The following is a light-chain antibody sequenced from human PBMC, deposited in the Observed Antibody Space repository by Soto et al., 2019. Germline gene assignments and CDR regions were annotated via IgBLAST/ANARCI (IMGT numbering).Light chain of an antibody. V-gene: IGKV3-11*01. CDR2: DTT. J-gene: IGKJ1*01. CDR3: QPRIIWPWK. CDR1: QSIMKY. Sequence: EISVSQSPGTLALSPGERATLSCWASQSIMKYFASYQQKPGQAPRHLIYDTTSSATGIPARFSGSGSGTDFALTISSLEPEGVAVYYCQPRIIWPWKFGQGTKV.